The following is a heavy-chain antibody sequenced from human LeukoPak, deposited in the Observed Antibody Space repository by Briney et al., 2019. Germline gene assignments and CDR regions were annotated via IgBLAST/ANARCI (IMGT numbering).Heavy chain of an antibody. CDR3: ARAAYCSGGSCYLPGDYYYYGMDV. CDR1: GGSISSNNW. V-gene: IGHV4-4*02. D-gene: IGHD2-15*01. CDR2: INHSGSP. J-gene: IGHJ6*02. Sequence: SETLSLTCAVSGGSISSNNWWGWVRQPPGKGLEWIGEINHSGSPNYNPSLKSRVTISVDKSKDQFSLKLSSVTAADTAVYYCARAAYCSGGSCYLPGDYYYYGMDVWGQGTTVTVSS.